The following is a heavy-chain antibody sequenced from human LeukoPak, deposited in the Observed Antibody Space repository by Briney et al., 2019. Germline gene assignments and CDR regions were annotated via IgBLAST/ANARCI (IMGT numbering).Heavy chain of an antibody. CDR3: VRGAEGLDP. Sequence: PGGSLRLSCAASGFTFSTYDMHWVRQATGKGLEWLASIGTVGDTYYLGSVRGRLTISRENDKNSLYLQMNSPRAGDTAVYYCVRGAEGLDPWGQGTLVTVSS. J-gene: IGHJ5*02. CDR1: GFTFSTYD. V-gene: IGHV3-13*01. CDR2: IGTVGDT.